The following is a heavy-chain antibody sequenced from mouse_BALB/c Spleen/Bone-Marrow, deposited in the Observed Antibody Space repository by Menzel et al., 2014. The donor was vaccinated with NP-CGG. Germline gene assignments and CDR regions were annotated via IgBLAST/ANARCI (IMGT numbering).Heavy chain of an antibody. CDR1: GYAFTGYA. V-gene: IGHV1S137*01. CDR3: ARSGRYGAYYAMDY. Sequence: LQESGAELVRPGVSVKISCKGSGYAFTGYAMHWVKQSHAKSLEWIGVISTYYGDASYNQKFKGKATMTVDKSSSTAYMELARLTSEDSAIYYCARSGRYGAYYAMDYWGQGTSVTVSS. J-gene: IGHJ4*01. CDR2: ISTYYGDA. D-gene: IGHD2-14*01.